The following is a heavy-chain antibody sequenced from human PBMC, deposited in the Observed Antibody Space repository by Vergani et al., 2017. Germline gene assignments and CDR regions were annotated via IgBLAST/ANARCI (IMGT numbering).Heavy chain of an antibody. CDR2: IIPIRGKA. J-gene: IGHJ6*02. CDR3: ARRLLGWELPFAVYGMDV. D-gene: IGHD1-26*01. Sequence: QVQLVQSGAEVKKPGSSVKVSCKASGGTFSSYNISWVRQAPGQGLEWMGRIIPIRGKANYAQKFQGRVTITADKSKSTAYMELRSLGSEDAAVYYCARRLLGWELPFAVYGMDVWGQGTTVTVSS. CDR1: GGTFSSYN. V-gene: IGHV1-69*02.